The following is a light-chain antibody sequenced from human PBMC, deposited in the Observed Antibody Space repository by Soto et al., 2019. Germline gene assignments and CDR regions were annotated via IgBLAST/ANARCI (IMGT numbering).Light chain of an antibody. CDR1: NIGSKS. J-gene: IGLJ2*01. V-gene: IGLV3-21*04. CDR3: QVWDSTSDHVV. CDR2: YND. Sequence: YELTQPPSVSVAPGKTARITCGGNNIGSKSVHWYQQRPGQAPVLVIYYNDDRPSGIPERFSGSNSGNTATLTISRVEAGDEADYYCQVWDSTSDHVVFGGGTKLTVL.